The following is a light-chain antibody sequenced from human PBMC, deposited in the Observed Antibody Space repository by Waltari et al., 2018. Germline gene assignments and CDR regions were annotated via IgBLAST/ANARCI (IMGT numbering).Light chain of an antibody. V-gene: IGLV5-45*03. Sequence: QAVLTQPSSLPASPGASASLTCTLRSGINVGAYRIYWYKQKPGSPPQYLLRYKSDSDKGLGSGVPSRFSGSKDASANAGILLISGLQSDDEADYYCMIFHGNAWVFGGGTKLTVL. CDR1: SGINVGAYR. CDR2: YKSDSDK. CDR3: MIFHGNAWV. J-gene: IGLJ2*01.